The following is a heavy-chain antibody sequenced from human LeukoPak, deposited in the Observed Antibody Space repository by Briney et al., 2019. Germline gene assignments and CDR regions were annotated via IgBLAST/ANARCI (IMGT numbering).Heavy chain of an antibody. Sequence: SETLSLTCTVSGGSISSYYWSWIRQPPGKGLEWIGYIYYSGSTNYNPSLKSRVTISVDTSKNQFSLKLSSVTAADTAVYFCATTWYYDTRGYLFDDWGHGTLVTVSS. CDR3: ATTWYYDTRGYLFDD. V-gene: IGHV4-59*01. CDR1: GGSISSYY. CDR2: IYYSGST. D-gene: IGHD3-22*01. J-gene: IGHJ4*01.